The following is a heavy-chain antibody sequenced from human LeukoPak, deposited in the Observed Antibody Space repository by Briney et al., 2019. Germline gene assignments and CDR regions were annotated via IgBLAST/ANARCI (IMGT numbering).Heavy chain of an antibody. CDR2: INPNSGGT. Sequence: ASVKVSCKASGYTFTGYYMHWVRQAPGQGLEWMGWINPNSGGTNYAQKFQGRVTMTRDTSISTAYMELSSLRSEDTAVYYCARALNHYYYYYMDVWGKGTTVTVSS. V-gene: IGHV1-2*02. CDR1: GYTFTGYY. J-gene: IGHJ6*03. CDR3: ARALNHYYYYYMDV.